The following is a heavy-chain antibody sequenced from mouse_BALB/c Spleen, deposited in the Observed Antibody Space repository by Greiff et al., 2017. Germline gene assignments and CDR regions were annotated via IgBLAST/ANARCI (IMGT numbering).Heavy chain of an antibody. D-gene: IGHD2-1*01. CDR1: GFTFSSYT. CDR2: ISNGGGST. CDR3: ARHYGNYGDWYFDV. V-gene: IGHV5-12-2*01. J-gene: IGHJ1*01. Sequence: EVMLVESGGGLVQPGGSLKLSCAASGFTFSSYTMSWVRQTPEKRLEWVAYISNGGGSTYYPDTVKGRFTISRDNAKNTLYLQMSSLKSEDTAMYYCARHYGNYGDWYFDVWGAGTTVTVSS.